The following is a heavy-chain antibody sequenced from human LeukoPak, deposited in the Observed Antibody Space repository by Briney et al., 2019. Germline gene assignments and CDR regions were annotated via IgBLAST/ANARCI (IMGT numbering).Heavy chain of an antibody. J-gene: IGHJ4*02. CDR2: MSHSGTSI. CDR3: ATDLRYDSNFFFQY. D-gene: IGHD3-22*01. CDR1: GFTFNTYI. Sequence: GGSLRLSCAASGFTFNTYIMHWVRQSPGKGLEWVAVMSHSGTSIDYADSVKGRFTISRDNSKNTLYLQMNGLQTDDTAVYYCATDLRYDSNFFFQYWGLGTLVAVSS. V-gene: IGHV3-30*14.